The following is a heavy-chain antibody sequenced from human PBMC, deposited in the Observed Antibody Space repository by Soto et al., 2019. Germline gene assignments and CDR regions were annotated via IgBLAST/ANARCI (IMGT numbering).Heavy chain of an antibody. V-gene: IGHV3-30-3*01. J-gene: IGHJ6*02. Sequence: GGSLRLSCAASGFTFSSYAMHWVRQAPGKGLEWVAVISYDGSNKYYADSVKGRFTISRDNSKNTLYLQMNSLRAEDTAVYYCARDPTFGGYYGMDVWGQGTTVTVSS. D-gene: IGHD3-10*01. CDR1: GFTFSSYA. CDR3: ARDPTFGGYYGMDV. CDR2: ISYDGSNK.